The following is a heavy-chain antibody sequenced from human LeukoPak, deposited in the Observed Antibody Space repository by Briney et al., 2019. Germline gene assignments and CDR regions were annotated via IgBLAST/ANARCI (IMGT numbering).Heavy chain of an antibody. CDR2: INSDGSST. D-gene: IGHD6-19*01. CDR3: ARAVAGTYFDY. J-gene: IGHJ4*02. V-gene: IGHV3-74*01. CDR1: GFTFSSYW. Sequence: PGGSLRLSCAASGFTFSSYWMHWVRQAPGKGLVWVSRINSDGSSTSYADSVKGRFTISRDNAKNTLYLQVNSLRAEDTAVYFCARAVAGTYFDYWGQGTLVTVSS.